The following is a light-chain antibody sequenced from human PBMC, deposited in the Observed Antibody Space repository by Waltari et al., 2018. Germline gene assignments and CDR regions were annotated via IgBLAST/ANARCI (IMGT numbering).Light chain of an antibody. J-gene: IGKJ5*01. CDR3: QQYGSSPGT. CDR2: ATS. V-gene: IGKV3-20*01. CDR1: ESVSSSY. Sequence: EIVLRQSPGTLSLYPGERATLSCRATESVSSSYLDWYQQKAGQAPRLLIYATSNRATCIPDRFSGSGSGTDFTLTISRLESEDFAVYYCQQYGSSPGTFGQGTLLEIK.